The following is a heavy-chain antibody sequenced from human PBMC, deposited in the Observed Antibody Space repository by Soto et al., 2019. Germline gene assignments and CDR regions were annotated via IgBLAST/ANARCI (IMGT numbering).Heavy chain of an antibody. Sequence: VASVKVSCKASGYTFTSYAMHWVRQAPGQRLEWMGWINAGNGNTKYSQKFQGRVTITRDTSASTAYMELSSLRSEDTAVYYCARDPRYYGMDVWGQGTTVTVSS. J-gene: IGHJ6*02. CDR2: INAGNGNT. CDR3: ARDPRYYGMDV. V-gene: IGHV1-3*01. CDR1: GYTFTSYA.